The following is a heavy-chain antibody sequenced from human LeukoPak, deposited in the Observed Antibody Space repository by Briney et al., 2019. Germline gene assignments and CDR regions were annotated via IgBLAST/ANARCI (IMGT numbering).Heavy chain of an antibody. V-gene: IGHV5-51*01. CDR2: IYPGDSET. Sequence: GESLPISSWGSGCSFNTYWIAWVRPMPGKGLEWMGIIYPGDSETTYSPSFQGQVSISADKSISTAFLHWSSLKASDTAMYYCAKLTRGGYEKFDFWGQGTQVTVSS. CDR1: GCSFNTYW. J-gene: IGHJ4*02. CDR3: AKLTRGGYEKFDF. D-gene: IGHD5-12*01.